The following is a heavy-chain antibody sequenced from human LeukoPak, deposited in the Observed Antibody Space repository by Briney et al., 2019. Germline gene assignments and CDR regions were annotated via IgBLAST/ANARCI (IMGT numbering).Heavy chain of an antibody. D-gene: IGHD3-22*01. J-gene: IGHJ4*02. Sequence: GGSLRLSCAASGFTFSNYEMNWVRQAPGKGLEWVSYISSSGSTIYYADSVKGRFTISRDNAKNSLYLQMNSLRAEDTAVYYCAREGTFDGSGPDYFDYWGQGTLVTVSS. CDR1: GFTFSNYE. V-gene: IGHV3-48*03. CDR3: AREGTFDGSGPDYFDY. CDR2: ISSSGSTI.